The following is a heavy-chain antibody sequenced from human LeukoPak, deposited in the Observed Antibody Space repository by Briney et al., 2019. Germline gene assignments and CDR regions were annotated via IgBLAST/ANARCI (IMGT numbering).Heavy chain of an antibody. CDR3: ATVITEILILIDPVDI. CDR2: FNPEARKK. CDR1: GFTLTNLP. Sequence: ASGKVSCKVSGFTLTNLPIHWVRQAPGKGLEWMGGFNPEARKKIYAHQFQGRLTMTEDTSADTAYMELSSLRSEDTAVYYCATVITEILILIDPVDIWGQGTMVSVSS. V-gene: IGHV1-24*01. J-gene: IGHJ3*02. D-gene: IGHD1-20*01.